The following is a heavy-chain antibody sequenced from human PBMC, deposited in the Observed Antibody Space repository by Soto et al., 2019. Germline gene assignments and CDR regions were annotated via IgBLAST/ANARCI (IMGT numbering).Heavy chain of an antibody. J-gene: IGHJ5*02. CDR2: ISAYNGNT. CDR3: ARAILVVVAATRRNWFDP. D-gene: IGHD2-15*01. V-gene: IGHV1-18*01. Sequence: ASVKVSCKASGYTFTSYGISWVRQAPGQGLEWMGWISAYNGNTNYAQKLQGRVTMTTDTSTSTAYMELRSLRSDDTAVYYCARAILVVVAATRRNWFDPWGQGTLVTVSS. CDR1: GYTFTSYG.